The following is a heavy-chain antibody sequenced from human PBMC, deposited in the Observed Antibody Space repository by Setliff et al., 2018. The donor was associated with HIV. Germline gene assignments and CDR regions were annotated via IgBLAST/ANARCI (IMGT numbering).Heavy chain of an antibody. CDR3: ARAFKAFYSGSGSYYHYNYYMDV. D-gene: IGHD3-10*01. V-gene: IGHV4-34*01. Sequence: LSLTCAVYGGSFSSYYWSWIRQPPGKGLEWIAEINHSGSTNYNPSLKSRVSTSVDTSKNQFSLKLSSVTAADTAVYYCARAFKAFYSGSGSYYHYNYYMDVWGIGTAVTVSS. CDR2: INHSGST. CDR1: GGSFSSYY. J-gene: IGHJ6*03.